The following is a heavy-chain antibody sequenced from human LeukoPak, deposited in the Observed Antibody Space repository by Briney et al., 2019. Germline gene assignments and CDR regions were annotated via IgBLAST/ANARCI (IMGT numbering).Heavy chain of an antibody. D-gene: IGHD6-6*01. J-gene: IGHJ5*02. CDR2: ISGSGDST. V-gene: IGHV3-23*01. CDR1: GFTFRSYA. CDR3: AKDRIASPPQGRFDP. Sequence: GGSLRLSCAASGFTFRSYAMNWVRQAPGKGLEWVSVISGSGDSTYYADSVKGRFTISRDNSQNTLYLQMNSLGAEDTAIYYCAKDRIASPPQGRFDPWGQGTLVTVSS.